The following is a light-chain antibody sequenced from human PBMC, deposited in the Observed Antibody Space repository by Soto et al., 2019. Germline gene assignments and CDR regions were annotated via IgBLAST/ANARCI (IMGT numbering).Light chain of an antibody. Sequence: QSLLTQPDSVSGSPGRSVTISCTGTISDVGGYNYVCWYQQHPGKAPKLMISEVSKRPSGVSNRFSGYKSGNTASLAISGLQPEDEADYYCSSYTIRNVIFGGGTKVTVL. V-gene: IGLV2-14*01. CDR3: SSYTIRNVI. CDR1: ISDVGGYNY. J-gene: IGLJ2*01. CDR2: EVS.